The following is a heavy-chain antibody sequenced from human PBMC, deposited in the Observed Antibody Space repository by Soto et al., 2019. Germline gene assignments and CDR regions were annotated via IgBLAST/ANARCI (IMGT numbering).Heavy chain of an antibody. V-gene: IGHV4-59*01. CDR3: ARAYCGGDCYTTRVEWFDP. J-gene: IGHJ5*02. CDR1: GGSISSYY. Sequence: PSETLSLTCTVSGGSISSYYWSWIRQPPGKGLEWIGYIYYSGSTNYNPSLKSRVTISVDTSKNQFSLKLSSVTAVDTAVYYCARAYCGGDCYTTRVEWFDPWGQGTLVTVSS. CDR2: IYYSGST. D-gene: IGHD2-21*02.